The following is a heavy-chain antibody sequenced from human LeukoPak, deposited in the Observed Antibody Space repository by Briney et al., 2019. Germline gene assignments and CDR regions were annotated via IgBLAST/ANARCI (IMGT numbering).Heavy chain of an antibody. CDR2: INTNTGGT. J-gene: IGHJ4*02. V-gene: IGHV1-2*02. Sequence: ASVKVSCKASGYTFTGYYIHWVRQAPGQGLEWRGWINTNTGGTNYAQRLQGRVTMTRDTSISTAYMELSRLRSDDTAVYYCARETGTTFKYFDYWGQGTLVTVSS. CDR3: ARETGTTFKYFDY. CDR1: GYTFTGYY. D-gene: IGHD1-7*01.